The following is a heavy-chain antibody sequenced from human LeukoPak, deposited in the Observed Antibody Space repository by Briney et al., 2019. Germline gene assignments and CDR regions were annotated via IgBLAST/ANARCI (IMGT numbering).Heavy chain of an antibody. J-gene: IGHJ4*02. CDR3: ARRRDLYSGSYYPFDY. CDR1: GYTFTSYW. Sequence: RGESLNISCKGSGYTFTSYWIGWARQLPGKGLKWMGIIYPGDSDARSRPSFQGHVTISADKSISTPYLQWTSLKPSDTAMYYCARRRDLYSGSYYPFDYWGQGTLVTVSS. CDR2: IYPGDSDA. V-gene: IGHV5-51*01. D-gene: IGHD1-26*01.